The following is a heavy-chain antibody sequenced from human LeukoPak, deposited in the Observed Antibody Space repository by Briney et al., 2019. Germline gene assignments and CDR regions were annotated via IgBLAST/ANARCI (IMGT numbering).Heavy chain of an antibody. V-gene: IGHV3-30-3*01. D-gene: IGHD2-2*01. CDR2: ISYDGSNK. CDR1: GFTFDDYA. Sequence: GGSLRLSCAASGFTFDDYAMHWVRQAPGKGLEWVAVISYDGSNKYYADSVKGRFTISRDNSKNTLYLQMNSLRAEDTAVYYCASNSPYCSSTSCPDYWGQGTLVTVSS. CDR3: ASNSPYCSSTSCPDY. J-gene: IGHJ4*02.